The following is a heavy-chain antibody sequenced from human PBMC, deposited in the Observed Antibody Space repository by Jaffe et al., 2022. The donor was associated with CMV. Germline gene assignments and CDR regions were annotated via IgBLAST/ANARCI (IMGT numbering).Heavy chain of an antibody. CDR1: KFTFTSYW. CDR2: INTIGSIT. J-gene: IGHJ3*02. V-gene: IGHV3-74*01. D-gene: IGHD3-10*01. CDR3: VTAGTSFETEGYYYGI. Sequence: EVQLVESGGGLIQPGGSLRLSCAASKFTFTSYWMHWVRQAPGKGLEWVSRINTIGSITNYADSVKGRFLISRDNTKNMLYLQMRGLRAEDTAVYYCVTAGTSFETEGYYYGIWGQGTMVTVSS.